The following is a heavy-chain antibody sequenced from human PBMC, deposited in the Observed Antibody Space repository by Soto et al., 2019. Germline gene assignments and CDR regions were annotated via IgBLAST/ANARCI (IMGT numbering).Heavy chain of an antibody. D-gene: IGHD5-18*01. CDR2: IYYSGST. Sequence: SETLSLTCTVSGGSISSYYWSWIRQPPGKGLEWIGYIYYSGSTNYNPSLKSRATISVDTSKNQFSLKLSSVTAADTAVYYCARDTAMKIDYWGQGTLVTVSS. J-gene: IGHJ4*02. CDR3: ARDTAMKIDY. V-gene: IGHV4-59*01. CDR1: GGSISSYY.